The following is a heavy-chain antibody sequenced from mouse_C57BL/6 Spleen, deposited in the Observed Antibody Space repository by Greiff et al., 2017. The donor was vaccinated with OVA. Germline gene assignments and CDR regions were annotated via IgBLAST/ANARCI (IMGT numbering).Heavy chain of an antibody. Sequence: EVQLQQSGAELVRPGASVKLSCTASGFNIKDDYMHWVKQRPEQGLEWIGWIDPENGDTEYASKFQGKATITADTPSNTAYLQLSSLTSEDTAVYYCTVLGAMDYWGQGTSVTVSS. V-gene: IGHV14-4*01. CDR1: GFNIKDDY. J-gene: IGHJ4*01. CDR2: IDPENGDT. CDR3: TVLGAMDY.